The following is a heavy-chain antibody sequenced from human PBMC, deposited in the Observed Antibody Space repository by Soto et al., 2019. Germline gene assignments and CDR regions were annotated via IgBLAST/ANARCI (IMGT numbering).Heavy chain of an antibody. Sequence: QVQLQESGPGLVKPSETLSLTCSISGGSISDYQWNWIRQPPGKGLEWIGYIYYSGRTNYNPSPKSRLTISLDTSTRQFSLRLRSVTAADTAVYYCARMRGLGEISPYLDYWGQGARVTVSS. CDR1: GGSISDYQ. CDR2: IYYSGRT. D-gene: IGHD3-16*01. CDR3: ARMRGLGEISPYLDY. J-gene: IGHJ4*02. V-gene: IGHV4-59*01.